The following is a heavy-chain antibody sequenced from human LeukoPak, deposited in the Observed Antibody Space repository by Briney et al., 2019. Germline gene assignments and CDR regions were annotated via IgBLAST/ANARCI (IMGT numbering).Heavy chain of an antibody. V-gene: IGHV3-23*01. CDR1: GFTFSSYA. J-gene: IGHJ4*02. Sequence: GGSPRLSCAASGFTFSSYAMSWVRQAPGKGLEWVSAISGSGGSTYYADSVKGRFTISRDNSKNTLYLQMNSLRAEDTAVYYCAKDPWAYYDFWSGYPPPDYWGQGTLVTVSS. CDR3: AKDPWAYYDFWSGYPPPDY. D-gene: IGHD3-3*01. CDR2: ISGSGGST.